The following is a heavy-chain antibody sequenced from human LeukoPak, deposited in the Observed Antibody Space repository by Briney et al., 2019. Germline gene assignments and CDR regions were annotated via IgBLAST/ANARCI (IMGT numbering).Heavy chain of an antibody. D-gene: IGHD5-24*01. CDR3: ARESRDGFFYGFFFDY. CDR2: ISSSGSTI. J-gene: IGHJ4*02. V-gene: IGHV3-48*03. CDR1: GFTFSSYE. Sequence: GGSLRLSCAASGFTFSSYEMNWVRQAPGKGLEWLSYISSSGSTIYYADSVKGRFTISRDNAKNSLFLQMNSLRDEDTALYYCARESRDGFFYGFFFDYWGQGALVTVSS.